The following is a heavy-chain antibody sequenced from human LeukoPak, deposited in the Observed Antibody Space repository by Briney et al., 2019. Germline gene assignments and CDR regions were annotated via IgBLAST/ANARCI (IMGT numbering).Heavy chain of an antibody. CDR1: GCTFTGYY. CDR3: ARYSSGGFDY. CDR2: ISPNSGGT. J-gene: IGHJ4*02. D-gene: IGHD6-19*01. V-gene: IGHV1-2*02. Sequence: ASVKVSCKASGCTFTGYYMHWVRQAPGQGLEWMGWISPNSGGTNYAQKFQGRVTMTRDTSISTAYMELSRLRSDDTAVYYCARYSSGGFDYWGQGTLVTVSS.